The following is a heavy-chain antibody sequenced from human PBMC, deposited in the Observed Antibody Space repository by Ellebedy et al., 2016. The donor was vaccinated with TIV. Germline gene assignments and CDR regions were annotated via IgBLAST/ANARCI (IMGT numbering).Heavy chain of an antibody. D-gene: IGHD5-12*01. CDR3: ARDLLQRATKYMDV. V-gene: IGHV4-38-2*02. CDR1: GYSISSGYY. J-gene: IGHJ6*03. Sequence: MPSEILSLTCTVSGYSISSGYYWGWIRQPPGKGLEWIGSIYHSGSTYYNPSLKSRVTISVDTSKNQFSLKLTSVTAADTAVYYCARDLLQRATKYMDVWGKGTTVTVSS. CDR2: IYHSGST.